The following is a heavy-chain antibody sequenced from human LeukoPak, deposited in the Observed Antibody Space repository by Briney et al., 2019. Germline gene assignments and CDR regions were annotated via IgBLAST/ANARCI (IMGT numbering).Heavy chain of an antibody. CDR1: GGSIRRDGNL. V-gene: IGHV4-61*08. CDR2: IYYSGST. J-gene: IGHJ4*02. CDR3: ARLRLTMIVAGRPEPNFDY. D-gene: IGHD3-22*01. Sequence: PSETLSLTCAVSGGSIRRDGNLWGWIRQPPGKGLEWIGYIYYSGSTNYNPSLKSRVTISVDTSKNQFSLKLSSVTAADTAVYYCARLRLTMIVAGRPEPNFDYWGQGTLVTVSS.